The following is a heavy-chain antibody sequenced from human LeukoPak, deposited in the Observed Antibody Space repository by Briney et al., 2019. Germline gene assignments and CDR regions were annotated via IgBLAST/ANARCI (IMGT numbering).Heavy chain of an antibody. Sequence: SETLSLTCAISGGSISSSNWWSWVRQPPGQGLEWIGEIYRSGITNHNPSLKSRVTTSVDKSKNQFSLNLTSVTAADTAIYYCATGPGYCTNGVCYRSAFDIWGQGTMVTVSS. D-gene: IGHD2-8*01. CDR1: GGSISSSNW. J-gene: IGHJ3*02. V-gene: IGHV4-4*02. CDR3: ATGPGYCTNGVCYRSAFDI. CDR2: IYRSGIT.